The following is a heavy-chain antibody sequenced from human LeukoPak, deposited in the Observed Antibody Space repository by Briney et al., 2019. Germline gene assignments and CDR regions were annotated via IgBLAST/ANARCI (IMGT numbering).Heavy chain of an antibody. D-gene: IGHD4-23*01. CDR1: GFTFSSYA. J-gene: IGHJ4*02. Sequence: GRSLRLSCAASGFTFSSYAMHWVRQAPGKGLEWVAVISYDGSNKYYADSVKGRFTISRDNSKNTLYLQMNSLRVEDTAVYYCARGRPHGNDYWGQGTLVTVSS. CDR2: ISYDGSNK. CDR3: ARGRPHGNDY. V-gene: IGHV3-30*04.